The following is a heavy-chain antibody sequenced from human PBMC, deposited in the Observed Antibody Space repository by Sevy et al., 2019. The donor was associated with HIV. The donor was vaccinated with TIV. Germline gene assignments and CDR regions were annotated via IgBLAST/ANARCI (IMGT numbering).Heavy chain of an antibody. CDR1: GFTFSTYW. CDR2: VNGDGSTT. CDR3: ARYVGATYPIDY. J-gene: IGHJ4*02. D-gene: IGHD1-26*01. V-gene: IGHV3-74*01. Sequence: GGSLRLSCAASGFTFSTYWMHWVRQAPGKGMVWVSRVNGDGSTTNYAHSVKGRFTISRDNAKNTLFLQMNSLRAEDTAVYYCARYVGATYPIDYWGQGTLVTVSS.